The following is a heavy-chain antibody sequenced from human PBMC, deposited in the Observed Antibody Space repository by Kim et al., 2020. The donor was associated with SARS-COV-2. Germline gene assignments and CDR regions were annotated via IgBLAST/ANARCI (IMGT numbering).Heavy chain of an antibody. V-gene: IGHV4-59*01. D-gene: IGHD5-18*01. CDR3: AAEGYSYGYGEIFDY. J-gene: IGHJ4*02. CDR1: GGSISSYY. CDR2: IYYSGST. Sequence: SETLSLTCTVSGGSISSYYWSWIRQPPGKGLEWIGYIYYSGSTNYNPSLKSRVTISVDTSKNQFSLKLSSVTAADTAVYYCAAEGYSYGYGEIFDYWGQGTLVTVSS.